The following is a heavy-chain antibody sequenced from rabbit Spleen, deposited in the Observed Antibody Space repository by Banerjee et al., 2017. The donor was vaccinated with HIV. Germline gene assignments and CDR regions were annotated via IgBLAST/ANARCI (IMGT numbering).Heavy chain of an antibody. Sequence: QEQLVESGGDLVKPGASLTLTCTVSGFSFSSSYDMCWVRQAPGKGLEWIGIIYPITETTYYANWVNGRFTISSDNAQNTVDLQMNSLTAADTATYFCAREDVGGSVSLWGPGTLVTVS. J-gene: IGHJ4*01. CDR1: GFSFSSSYD. CDR2: IYPITETT. D-gene: IGHD1-1*01. CDR3: AREDVGGSVSL. V-gene: IGHV1S45*01.